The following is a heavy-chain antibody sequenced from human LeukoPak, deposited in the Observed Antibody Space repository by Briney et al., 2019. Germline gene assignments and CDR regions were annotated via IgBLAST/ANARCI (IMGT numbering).Heavy chain of an antibody. V-gene: IGHV1-69*13. Sequence: SVKVSCKASGGTFRSYAISWVRRAPGQGLEWMGGIIPIFGTANYAQKFQGRVTITADESTSTAYMELSSLRSEDTAVYYCARDQGYRYGYGDFDYWGQGTLVTVSS. CDR2: IIPIFGTA. D-gene: IGHD5-18*01. CDR1: GGTFRSYA. CDR3: ARDQGYRYGYGDFDY. J-gene: IGHJ4*02.